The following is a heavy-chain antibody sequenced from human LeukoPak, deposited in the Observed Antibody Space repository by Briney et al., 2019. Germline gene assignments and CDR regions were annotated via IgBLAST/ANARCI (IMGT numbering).Heavy chain of an antibody. CDR1: GGTFSSYA. CDR3: ARGSALTGDRGFDY. CDR2: IIPILGTA. D-gene: IGHD7-27*01. J-gene: IGHJ4*02. V-gene: IGHV1-69*10. Sequence: ASVKVSCKASGGTFSSYAISWVRQAPGQGLEWMGGIIPILGTANYAQKFQGRVTMTTDTSTSTAYMELSSLRSEDTAVYYCARGSALTGDRGFDYWGQGTLVTVSS.